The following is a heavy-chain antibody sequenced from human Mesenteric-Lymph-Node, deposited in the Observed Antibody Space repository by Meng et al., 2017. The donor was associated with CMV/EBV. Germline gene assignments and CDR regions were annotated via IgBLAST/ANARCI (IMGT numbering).Heavy chain of an antibody. CDR1: GFTFSSYW. Sequence: GESLKISCAASGFTFSSYWMHWVRQAPGKGLVWVSRINSDGSSTYYADSVKGRFTISRDNSKNTLYLQMNSLRAEDTAVYYCAKDKRGFGYWGQGTLVTVSS. D-gene: IGHD3-10*01. J-gene: IGHJ4*02. V-gene: IGHV3-74*01. CDR2: INSDGSST. CDR3: AKDKRGFGY.